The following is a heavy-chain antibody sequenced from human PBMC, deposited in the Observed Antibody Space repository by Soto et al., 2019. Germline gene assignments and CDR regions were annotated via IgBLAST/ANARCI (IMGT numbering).Heavy chain of an antibody. Sequence: SETLSVTCTVSGGSVGSGSYYWSWIRQPPGKGLEWIGYIYYSGSTNYTPSLKSRVTISVDTSKKKFSLKLSSVTAADTAVYYCAREKYYDFWSGRRGYGMDVWAQGTTVTVCS. CDR3: AREKYYDFWSGRRGYGMDV. J-gene: IGHJ6*02. CDR1: GGSVGSGSYY. D-gene: IGHD3-3*01. CDR2: IYYSGST. V-gene: IGHV4-61*01.